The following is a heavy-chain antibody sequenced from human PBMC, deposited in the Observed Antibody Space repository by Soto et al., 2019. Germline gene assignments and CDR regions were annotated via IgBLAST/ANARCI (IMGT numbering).Heavy chain of an antibody. CDR2: ISSSSSTI. J-gene: IGHJ4*02. V-gene: IGHV3-48*02. CDR1: GFTFSSYS. Sequence: EVQLVESGGGLVQPGGSLRLSCAASGFTFSSYSMNWVRQAPGKGLEWVSYISSSSSTIYYADSVKGRFTISRDNAKNSLYLQMNSLRDEDTAVYYCARDWVVVAANVYGDSPFDYWGQGTLVTVSS. CDR3: ARDWVVVAANVYGDSPFDY. D-gene: IGHD2-15*01.